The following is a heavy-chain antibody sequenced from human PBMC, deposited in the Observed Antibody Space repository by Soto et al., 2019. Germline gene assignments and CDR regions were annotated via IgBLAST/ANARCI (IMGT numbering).Heavy chain of an antibody. D-gene: IGHD6-13*01. Sequence: ASVKVSCKASGYTFTGYYMHWVRQAPGQGLEWMGWINPNSGGTNYAQKFQGWVTMTRDTSISTAYMELSRLRSDDTAVYYCATGTPGGAAAWGRYDYWGQGTLVTVYS. V-gene: IGHV1-2*04. CDR2: INPNSGGT. CDR1: GYTFTGYY. CDR3: ATGTPGGAAAWGRYDY. J-gene: IGHJ4*02.